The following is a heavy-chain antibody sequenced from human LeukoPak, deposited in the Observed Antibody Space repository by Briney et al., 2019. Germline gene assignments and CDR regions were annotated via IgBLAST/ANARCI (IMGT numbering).Heavy chain of an antibody. J-gene: IGHJ4*02. V-gene: IGHV4-38-2*02. CDR3: ARGGYSSDY. Sequence: SETLSLTCTVSGYSISSGYYWGWIRQPPGKGLEWIGSIYHSGSTNYNPSLKSRVTISVDTSKNQFSLKLSSVTAADTAVYYCARGGYSSDYWGQGTLVTVSS. D-gene: IGHD6-13*01. CDR1: GYSISSGYY. CDR2: IYHSGST.